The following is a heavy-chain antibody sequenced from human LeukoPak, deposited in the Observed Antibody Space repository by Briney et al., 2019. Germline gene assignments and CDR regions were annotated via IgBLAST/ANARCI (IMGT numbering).Heavy chain of an antibody. CDR3: AKGALLYFDY. V-gene: IGHV3-23*01. D-gene: IGHD1-26*01. Sequence: PGGSLRLSCAASGFTFSSYAMTWVRQAPGKGLEWVSGISGSGGSTYYADSVKGRFTISRDNSKNTLYLQMNSLRADDTAVYYCAKGALLYFDYWGQGTLVTVSS. CDR1: GFTFSSYA. CDR2: ISGSGGST. J-gene: IGHJ4*02.